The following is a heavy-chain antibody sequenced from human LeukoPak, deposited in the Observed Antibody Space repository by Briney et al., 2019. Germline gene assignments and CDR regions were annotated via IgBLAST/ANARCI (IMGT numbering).Heavy chain of an antibody. CDR2: INYSGTS. CDR1: GDSIITTDYF. J-gene: IGHJ5*02. Sequence: SETLSLTCTVSGDSIITTDYFWGWIRQPPGKGLEWIGLINYSGTSYYNPSLTSRVSMSVDTSNMQFSQKLKYVTAADTALYYCARRKTYYDWFDPWGQGTLVTVSS. V-gene: IGHV4-39*01. CDR3: ARRKTYYDWFDP. D-gene: IGHD3-10*01.